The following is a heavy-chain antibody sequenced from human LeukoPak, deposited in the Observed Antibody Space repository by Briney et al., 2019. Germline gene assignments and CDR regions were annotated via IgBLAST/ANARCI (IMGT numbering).Heavy chain of an antibody. CDR1: GYTFTSYG. D-gene: IGHD5-24*01. Sequence: ASVKVSCKASGYTFTSYGISWVRQAPGQGLEWMGWISAYNGNTNYAQKLQGRVTITADKSTSTAYMELSSLRSEDTAVYYCAREWLQLYYFDYWGQGTLVTVSS. J-gene: IGHJ4*02. CDR3: AREWLQLYYFDY. V-gene: IGHV1-18*01. CDR2: ISAYNGNT.